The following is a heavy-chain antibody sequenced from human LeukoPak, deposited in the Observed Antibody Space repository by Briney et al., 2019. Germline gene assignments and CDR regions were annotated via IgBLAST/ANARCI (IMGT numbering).Heavy chain of an antibody. CDR3: AKDTYGSGNWFDP. Sequence: GGSLRLSCAASGFTFSSYGMHWVRQAPGKGLEWVAVIWYDGSNKYYADSVKGRFTISRDNSKNTLYLQMNSLRAEDTAVYYRAKDTYGSGNWFDPWGQGTLVTVSS. CDR2: IWYDGSNK. J-gene: IGHJ5*02. V-gene: IGHV3-33*06. D-gene: IGHD3-10*01. CDR1: GFTFSSYG.